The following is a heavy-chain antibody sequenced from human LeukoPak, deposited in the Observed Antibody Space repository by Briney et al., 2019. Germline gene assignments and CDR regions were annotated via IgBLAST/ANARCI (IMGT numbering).Heavy chain of an antibody. V-gene: IGHV3-74*01. Sequence: AGGSLRLSCAASGFTFSTYCMHWVRQAPGKGLVWVSRTNADGSSTSYADSVKGRFTISRDNAKNTLYLQMNSLRAEDTAMYYCAIGRWDSFDLWGRGTLVTVSS. D-gene: IGHD1-26*01. CDR3: AIGRWDSFDL. J-gene: IGHJ2*01. CDR1: GFTFSTYC. CDR2: TNADGSST.